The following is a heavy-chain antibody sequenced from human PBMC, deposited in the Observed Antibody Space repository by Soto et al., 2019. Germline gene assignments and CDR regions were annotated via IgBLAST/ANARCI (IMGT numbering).Heavy chain of an antibody. CDR3: ARKGGEWEPADY. CDR2: ISAYTGNT. V-gene: IGHV1-18*01. CDR1: GYTFSNNG. D-gene: IGHD1-26*01. Sequence: QVQLVQSGAEVKSPGASVKVSCKASGYTFSNNGINWVRQAPGQGLEWMGWISAYTGNTKYAQSFQGRVTMTTDTSTSTAYLALRTLRYDDTAVYYCARKGGEWEPADYWGQGTLVTVSS. J-gene: IGHJ4*02.